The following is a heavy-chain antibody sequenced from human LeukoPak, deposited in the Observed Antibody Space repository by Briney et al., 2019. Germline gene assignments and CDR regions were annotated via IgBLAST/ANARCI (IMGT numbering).Heavy chain of an antibody. CDR3: AKGPHQWLVEMGGY. D-gene: IGHD6-19*01. V-gene: IGHV1-46*01. CDR2: ISPSGGST. J-gene: IGHJ4*02. CDR1: GYTFTSNY. Sequence: GASVKVSCKAFGYTFTSNYMHWVRQAPGQGPEWMGVISPSGGSTTYAQKFQGRVTLTRDMSTSTDYLELSSLRSEDTAVYYCAKGPHQWLVEMGGYWGQGTLVTVSS.